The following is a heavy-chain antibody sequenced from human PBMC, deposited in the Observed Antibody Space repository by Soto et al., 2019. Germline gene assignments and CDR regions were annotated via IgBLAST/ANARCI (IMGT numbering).Heavy chain of an antibody. J-gene: IGHJ6*02. Sequence: QVQLVQSGAEVKKPGSSVKVSCKASGGAFSDYAFSWVRQAPGQGLEWLGGIMPIFRAPDYAQKFQGRVTITADEFTRTAYMGMNSLGSEDTAVYYCASWLKGPDIGNYYYGMDVWGQGTTVTVS. CDR3: ASWLKGPDIGNYYYGMDV. CDR1: GGAFSDYA. V-gene: IGHV1-69*12. CDR2: IMPIFRAP. D-gene: IGHD2-15*01.